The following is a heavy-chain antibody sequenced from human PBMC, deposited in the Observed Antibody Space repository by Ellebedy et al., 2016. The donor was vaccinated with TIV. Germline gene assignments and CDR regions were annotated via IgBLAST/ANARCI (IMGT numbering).Heavy chain of an antibody. V-gene: IGHV5-51*01. Sequence: GESLKISCKGSGHSFNNYWIGWVRQMPGKGLEWMWNIYPDDSNTIYRPSFQGQVTISADKSISTAYLQWSSLQASDTAMYYCGRLQTIDNYYFDYWGQGTLVTVSP. CDR3: GRLQTIDNYYFDY. CDR1: GHSFNNYW. J-gene: IGHJ4*02. CDR2: IYPDDSNT. D-gene: IGHD2/OR15-2a*01.